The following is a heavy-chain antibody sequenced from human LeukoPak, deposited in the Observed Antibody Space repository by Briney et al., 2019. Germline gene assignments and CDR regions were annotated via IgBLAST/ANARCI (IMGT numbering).Heavy chain of an antibody. CDR2: IKQDGSEK. V-gene: IGHV3-7*01. CDR1: GFTFSTYW. D-gene: IGHD6-19*01. Sequence: GGSLRLSCVASGFTFSTYWMSWVRQAPGKGLEWVANIKQDGSEKYYVDSVKGRFTISRDNAKNSLYLQKNSLRAEDTAVYYCASLKSGYSSGWYQYYFDYWGQGTLVTVSS. CDR3: ASLKSGYSSGWYQYYFDY. J-gene: IGHJ4*02.